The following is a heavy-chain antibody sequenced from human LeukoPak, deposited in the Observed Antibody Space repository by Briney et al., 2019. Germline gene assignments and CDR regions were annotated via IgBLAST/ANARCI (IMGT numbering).Heavy chain of an antibody. CDR3: GAGRFMDV. Sequence: GGSLRLSCAASGFTFSTYGMHWVRQAPGKGLEWMAFIRYDGGNKYYADSVKGRFTISRDNSKNTLYLQMNSLRAEDTAVYYSGAGRFMDVWGKGTTVTVSS. D-gene: IGHD1-26*01. CDR2: IRYDGGNK. J-gene: IGHJ6*03. CDR1: GFTFSTYG. V-gene: IGHV3-30*02.